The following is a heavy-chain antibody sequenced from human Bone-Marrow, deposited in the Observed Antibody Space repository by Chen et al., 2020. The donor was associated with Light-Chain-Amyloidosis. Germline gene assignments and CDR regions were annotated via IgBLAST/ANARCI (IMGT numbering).Heavy chain of an antibody. D-gene: IGHD6-6*01. CDR3: AREAARRYYYSYMDV. CDR2: ISSSSSTI. J-gene: IGHJ6*03. Sequence: EVQLVEHGGGLVQHGGSLGVSCADSGFTFSSYRENWVRQAPGKGLGWVSYISSSSSTIYYAYPVKGRFTISEDNAKTSLYLRITSLRAEAPAVYDCAREAARRYYYSYMDVWGKGTMVPVSS. CDR1: GFTFSSYR. V-gene: IGHV3-48*01.